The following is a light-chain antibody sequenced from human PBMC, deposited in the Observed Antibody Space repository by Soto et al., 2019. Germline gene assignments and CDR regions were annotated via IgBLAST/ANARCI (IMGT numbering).Light chain of an antibody. CDR2: CAS. J-gene: IGKJ1*01. Sequence: IVLTQSPGTLSLSPGERATLSCRASQSVSSSSLAWYQQKPGQAPRLLIYCASSRATGIPDRFSGSVSGTDFTFTISILEPEDLAVFYCKQYASSPLTFGQVTKVEIK. CDR1: QSVSSSS. V-gene: IGKV3-20*01. CDR3: KQYASSPLT.